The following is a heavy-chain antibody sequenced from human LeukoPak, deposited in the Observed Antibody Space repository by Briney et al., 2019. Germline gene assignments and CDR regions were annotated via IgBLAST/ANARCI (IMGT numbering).Heavy chain of an antibody. J-gene: IGHJ4*02. V-gene: IGHV3-7*03. CDR1: GFTFSSYW. CDR3: AKVRSSSWFNYFDY. CDR2: IKQDGSER. Sequence: GGSLRLSCAASGFTFSSYWMSWVRQAPGKGLEWVANIKQDGSERNYVDSVKGRFTVSRDNAKNALFLQMNSLRAEDTALYYCAKVRSSSWFNYFDYWGQGTLVTVSS. D-gene: IGHD6-13*01.